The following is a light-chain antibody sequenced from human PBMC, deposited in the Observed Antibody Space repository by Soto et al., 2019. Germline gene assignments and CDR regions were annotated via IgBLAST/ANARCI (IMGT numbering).Light chain of an antibody. CDR2: EVT. J-gene: IGLJ1*01. Sequence: QSALTQPPSVSGSPGQSITISCTGTSTDVGGYNSVSWYQQYPGNAPKLLIFEVTNRPSGVSSRFSASKSGNTASLTISGLRAEDEADYYCNSHRDIHPYYVFGTGTKLTVL. CDR1: STDVGGYNS. V-gene: IGLV2-14*01. CDR3: NSHRDIHPYYV.